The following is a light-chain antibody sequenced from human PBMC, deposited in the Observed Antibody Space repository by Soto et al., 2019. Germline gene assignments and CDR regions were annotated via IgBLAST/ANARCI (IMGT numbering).Light chain of an antibody. CDR1: QSVSSSY. CDR3: QQYGSSPLYT. J-gene: IGKJ2*01. V-gene: IGKV3-20*01. CDR2: GAS. Sequence: EIVLTQSPGTLSLSPGERATLSCRASQSVSSSYLAWYQQKPGQAPRLLIYGASSRATGIPDRFSGSGSGTDFPLTISRLEPEDFAVYYCQQYGSSPLYTFGQVTKLEIK.